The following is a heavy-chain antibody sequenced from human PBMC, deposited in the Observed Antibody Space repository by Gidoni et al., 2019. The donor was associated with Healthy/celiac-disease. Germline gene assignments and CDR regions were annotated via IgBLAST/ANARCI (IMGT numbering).Heavy chain of an antibody. CDR2: IWYDGSNK. V-gene: IGHV3-33*01. D-gene: IGHD6-13*01. J-gene: IGHJ4*02. CDR1: GFTFSRYG. CDR3: ASMGASSWSLRDRDY. Sequence: QVQLVESGGGVVQPGRSLRLSCASSGFTFSRYGMHWVRQAPGKGLEWVAVIWYDGSNKYYADSVKGRFTISRDNSKNTLYLQMNSLRAEDTAVYYCASMGASSWSLRDRDYWGQGTLVTVSS.